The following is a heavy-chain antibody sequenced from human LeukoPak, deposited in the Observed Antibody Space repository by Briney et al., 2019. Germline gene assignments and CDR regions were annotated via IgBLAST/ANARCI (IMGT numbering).Heavy chain of an antibody. D-gene: IGHD1-26*01. CDR2: IFHSGST. V-gene: IGHV4-38-2*02. J-gene: IGHJ4*02. CDR3: AREVGGAREPDFFDY. CDR1: GYSISSGYY. Sequence: SETLSLTCTVSGYSISSGYYWGWIRQPPGKGLEGIGRIFHSGSTHYNPSPKRRVSIPVDTSKTQFALKLSSVTAADTAVYYCAREVGGAREPDFFDYWGQGTLVTVSS.